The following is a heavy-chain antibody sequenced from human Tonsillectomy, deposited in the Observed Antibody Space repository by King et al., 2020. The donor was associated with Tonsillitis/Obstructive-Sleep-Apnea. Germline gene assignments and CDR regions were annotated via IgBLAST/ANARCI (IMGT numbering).Heavy chain of an antibody. D-gene: IGHD3-10*02. CDR1: GFTFSSYA. V-gene: IGHV3-64D*06. CDR3: VNSVRNYVPGAFDI. Sequence: VQLVESGGGLVQPGGSLRLSCSASGFTFSSYAMHWVRQAPGKGLEYVSAIGTNGGSTYYADSVKDRFTISRDNSKNTLYLQMSSLKPEDTAVYYCVNSVRNYVPGAFDIWGQGTMVTVSS. J-gene: IGHJ3*02. CDR2: IGTNGGST.